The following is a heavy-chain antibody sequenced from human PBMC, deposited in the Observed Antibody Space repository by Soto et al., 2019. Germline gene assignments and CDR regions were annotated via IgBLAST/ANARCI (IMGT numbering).Heavy chain of an antibody. CDR2: IIPIFGTA. J-gene: IGHJ4*02. CDR1: GGTFSSYA. CDR3: ARGALGYCSSTSCYVDY. V-gene: IGHV1-69*01. Sequence: QVQLVQSGAEVKKPGSSVKVSCKASGGTFSSYAISWVRQAPGQGLEWMGGIIPIFGTANYAQKFQGRVTITADESTSTAYMELSSLRSEDTAVYYCARGALGYCSSTSCYVDYWGQGTLVTVSS. D-gene: IGHD2-2*01.